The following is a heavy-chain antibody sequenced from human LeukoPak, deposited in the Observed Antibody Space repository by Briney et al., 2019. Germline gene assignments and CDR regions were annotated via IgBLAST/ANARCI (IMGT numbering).Heavy chain of an antibody. CDR2: ISSSGGHII. Sequence: PGGSLRLSCAASGFTFSDYYMSWIRQAPGKGLEWISCISSSGGHIIYYADSVKGRFTISRDDAKNSLYLQMNSLRAEDTAVYYCARDREGIAAAGIYFDYWGQGTLVTVSS. V-gene: IGHV3-11*01. J-gene: IGHJ4*02. CDR3: ARDREGIAAAGIYFDY. D-gene: IGHD6-13*01. CDR1: GFTFSDYY.